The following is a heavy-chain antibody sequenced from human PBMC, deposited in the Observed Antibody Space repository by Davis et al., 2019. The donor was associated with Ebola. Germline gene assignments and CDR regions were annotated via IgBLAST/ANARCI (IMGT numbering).Heavy chain of an antibody. J-gene: IGHJ5*02. CDR2: INPDGSEK. CDR3: LSSGDGP. CDR1: GPTFRRYW. D-gene: IGHD3-22*01. Sequence: PGGSLRSSCAAFGPTFRRYWTNRVRQAPGQGLEWVANINPDGSEKYYLDSVKGRFTISRDNAKSSAYLQMNSLRVEDTAVYYCLSSGDGPWDQGTLVTVSS. V-gene: IGHV3-7*03.